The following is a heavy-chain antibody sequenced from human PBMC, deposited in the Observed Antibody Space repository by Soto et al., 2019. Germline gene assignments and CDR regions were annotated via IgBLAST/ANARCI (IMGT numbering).Heavy chain of an antibody. Sequence: VTVSCNGAGYTFSNDGIPSLRQAHGQGREWMGWVSAYNRNTNYAQKFEDRVTMTTDTSTGTAYMELRSLRSDDTALYFCARPTYCSSSSCSGPLHYWGQGTLVTVSS. CDR1: GYTFSNDG. J-gene: IGHJ4*02. CDR3: ARPTYCSSSSCSGPLHY. V-gene: IGHV1-18*04. D-gene: IGHD2-2*01. CDR2: VSAYNRNT.